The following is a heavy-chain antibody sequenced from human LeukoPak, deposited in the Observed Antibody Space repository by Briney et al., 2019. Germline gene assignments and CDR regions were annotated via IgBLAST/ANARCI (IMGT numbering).Heavy chain of an antibody. CDR1: GFTFSSYA. V-gene: IGHV3-23*01. CDR3: AKSPGDYEPNWFDP. CDR2: ISGSGGST. Sequence: PGGSLRLSCAASGFTFSSYAMNWVRQAPGKGLEWVSAISGSGGSTYYADSVKGRFTISRDNSKDTLYLQMNSLRAEDTAVYYCAKSPGDYEPNWFDPWGQGTLVTVSS. J-gene: IGHJ5*02. D-gene: IGHD4-17*01.